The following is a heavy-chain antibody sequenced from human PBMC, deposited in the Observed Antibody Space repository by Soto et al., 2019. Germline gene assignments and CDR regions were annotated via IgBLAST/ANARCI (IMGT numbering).Heavy chain of an antibody. CDR2: IYYSGTA. CDR3: ARGGHCTDGVCSALDY. Sequence: QVQLQESGPGLVKPSETLSLTCTVSGGSISTYYWSWIRQPPGKGLEWIGYIYYSGTASYNPSLKGRVTISLDTSKNQVSLKLSSVTAADTAVYYCARGGHCTDGVCSALDYWGQGTLVSVSS. V-gene: IGHV4-59*08. CDR1: GGSISTYY. D-gene: IGHD2-8*01. J-gene: IGHJ4*02.